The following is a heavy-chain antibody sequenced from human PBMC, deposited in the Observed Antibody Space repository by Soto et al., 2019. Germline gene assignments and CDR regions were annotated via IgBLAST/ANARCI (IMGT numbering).Heavy chain of an antibody. D-gene: IGHD2-2*01. CDR1: GFTFSIYG. Sequence: VGSLRLSCAASGFTFSIYGMHWVRQAPGKGLEWVAVISYDGSNKFYADSVKGRFTISRDNSKNTLSLQMNSLRSEDTAVYYCANGYARRYYGVDVWAQGTTVTVSS. V-gene: IGHV3-30*18. CDR3: ANGYARRYYGVDV. J-gene: IGHJ6*02. CDR2: ISYDGSNK.